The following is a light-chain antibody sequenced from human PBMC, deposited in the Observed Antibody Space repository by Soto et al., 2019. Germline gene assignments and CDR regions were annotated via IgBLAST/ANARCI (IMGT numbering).Light chain of an antibody. V-gene: IGLV2-14*01. CDR3: SSYTSSITLV. CDR1: SGDVGGYNY. Sequence: QSALSQPASVSGSPGQSITISCSGGSGDVGGYNYVSWFQHHSGKAPKLIIYSVSHRPSGISTRFSGSKSGDTASLTISGLQAEDEADYYCSSYTSSITLVFGGGTQLTVL. CDR2: SVS. J-gene: IGLJ2*01.